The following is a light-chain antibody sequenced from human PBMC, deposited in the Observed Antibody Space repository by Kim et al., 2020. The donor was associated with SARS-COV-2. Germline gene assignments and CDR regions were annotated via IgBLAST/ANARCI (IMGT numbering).Light chain of an antibody. CDR1: ALPKQY. CDR2: KDS. Sequence: PGQTARSTCSGDALPKQYAYWYQQKPGQAPVLVIYKDSERPSGIPERFSGSSSGTTVTLTISGVQAEDEADYYCQSADSSGTYPVFGGGTKLTVL. CDR3: QSADSSGTYPV. V-gene: IGLV3-25*03. J-gene: IGLJ2*01.